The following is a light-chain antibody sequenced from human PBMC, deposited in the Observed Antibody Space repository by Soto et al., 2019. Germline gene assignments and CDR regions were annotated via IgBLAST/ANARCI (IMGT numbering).Light chain of an antibody. CDR2: GAS. CDR1: QSVSSN. CDR3: QQSHGIPYI. Sequence: EIVMTQSPATLSVSPGERATLSCRASQSVSSNLAWYPQKPGQAPRLIIYGASTRATGIPARFSGSGSGTEFTLTISSLQPEDFATYYCQQSHGIPYIFGQGTKVEI. V-gene: IGKV3-15*01. J-gene: IGKJ2*01.